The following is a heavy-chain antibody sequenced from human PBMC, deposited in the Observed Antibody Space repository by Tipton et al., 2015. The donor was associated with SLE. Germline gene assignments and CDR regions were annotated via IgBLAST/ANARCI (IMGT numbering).Heavy chain of an antibody. CDR1: GGSISSYY. CDR3: ARDRVGVGDCDY. D-gene: IGHD3-16*01. Sequence: TLSLTCTVSGGSISSYYWSWIRQPPGKGLEWIGYIHHSGSTNYNPSLQSRVTISRDPSKNQFSLKLISATAADTAVYYCARDRVGVGDCDYWSQGTLVTVSS. CDR2: IHHSGST. V-gene: IGHV4-59*01. J-gene: IGHJ4*02.